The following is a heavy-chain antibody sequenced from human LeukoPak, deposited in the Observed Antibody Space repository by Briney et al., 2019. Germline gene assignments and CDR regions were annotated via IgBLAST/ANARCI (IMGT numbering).Heavy chain of an antibody. D-gene: IGHD3-3*02. V-gene: IGHV3-53*01. CDR3: ASLARDY. Sequence: GGSLRLSCVASEFAFRSYEMNWVRQAPGKGLEWVSVIHNDGSTYYADSVKGRFTVSRDNSKNMLFLRMNSLRVEDTAVYFCASLARDYWGQGTLVSVSS. CDR2: IHNDGST. CDR1: EFAFRSYE. J-gene: IGHJ4*02.